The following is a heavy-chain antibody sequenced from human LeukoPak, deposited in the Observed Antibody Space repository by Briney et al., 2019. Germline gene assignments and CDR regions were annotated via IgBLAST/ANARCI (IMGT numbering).Heavy chain of an antibody. Sequence: GGSLRLSCEASGYSFSSYSMNWVRQAPGKGLEWVWYISSDSRTIYYADSVRGRFTISRDNAKNSVSLQMTSLRVEDTAVYYCAKAEPPPGYDYWGQGTLVTVSS. V-gene: IGHV3-48*01. CDR3: AKAEPPPGYDY. D-gene: IGHD5-12*01. CDR1: GYSFSSYS. CDR2: ISSDSRTI. J-gene: IGHJ4*02.